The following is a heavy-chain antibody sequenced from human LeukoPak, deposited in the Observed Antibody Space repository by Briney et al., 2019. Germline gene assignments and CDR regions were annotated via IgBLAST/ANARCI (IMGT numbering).Heavy chain of an antibody. Sequence: GGSLRLSCAASGFTFSDYYMSWIRQAPGKGLEWVSYISSSGSTIYYADSVKGRFTISRDNAKNSLYLQRNSLRAEDTAVYYCARVPGRSGGSCMADYFDYWGQGTLVTVSS. V-gene: IGHV3-11*04. J-gene: IGHJ4*02. CDR1: GFTFSDYY. CDR3: ARVPGRSGGSCMADYFDY. D-gene: IGHD2-15*01. CDR2: ISSSGSTI.